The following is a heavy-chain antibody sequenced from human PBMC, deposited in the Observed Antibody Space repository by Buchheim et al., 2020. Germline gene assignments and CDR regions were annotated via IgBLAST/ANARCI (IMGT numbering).Heavy chain of an antibody. CDR3: AKDRLGSRLQWLADFYYYYGMDV. CDR1: GFTFSSYG. J-gene: IGHJ6*02. V-gene: IGHV3-30*18. Sequence: QVQLVESGGGVVQPGRSLRLSCAASGFTFSSYGMHWVRQAPGKGLEWVAVISYDGSNKYYADSVKGRFTISRDNSKNTLYLQMNSLRAEDTAVYYCAKDRLGSRLQWLADFYYYYGMDVWGQGT. D-gene: IGHD6-19*01. CDR2: ISYDGSNK.